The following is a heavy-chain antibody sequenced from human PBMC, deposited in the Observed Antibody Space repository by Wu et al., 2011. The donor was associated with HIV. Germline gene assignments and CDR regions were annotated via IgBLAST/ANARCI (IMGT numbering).Heavy chain of an antibody. D-gene: IGHD2-21*02. Sequence: QVQLVQSGAEVKKPGASVKVSCKASGYTFTAYYMHWVRQAPGQGLEWMGWINPYSGDTNYAQKFQGRVTMTRDTSITTAYMELTRLTSDDTAVYYCARVVYCGGNCFSYYYYGMDVWGRGTTVTVSS. J-gene: IGHJ6*02. V-gene: IGHV1-2*02. CDR2: INPYSGDT. CDR3: ARVVYCGGNCFSYYYYGMDV. CDR1: GYTFTAYY.